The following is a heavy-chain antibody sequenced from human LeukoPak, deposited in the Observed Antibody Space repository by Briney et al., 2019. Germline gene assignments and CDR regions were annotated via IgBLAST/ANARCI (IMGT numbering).Heavy chain of an antibody. CDR2: ISSSSSYI. CDR1: GFTFSSYS. Sequence: PGGSLRLSCAASGFTFSSYSMNWVRQAPGKGLEWVSSISSSSSYIYYADSVKGRFTISRDNAKNSLYLQMNSLRAEDTAVYYCAKDLPEEYYYDSSGTWGQGTLVTVSS. CDR3: AKDLPEEYYYDSSGT. V-gene: IGHV3-21*04. D-gene: IGHD3-22*01. J-gene: IGHJ4*02.